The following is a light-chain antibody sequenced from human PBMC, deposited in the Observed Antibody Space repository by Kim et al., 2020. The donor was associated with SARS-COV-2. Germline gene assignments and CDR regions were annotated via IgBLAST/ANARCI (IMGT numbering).Light chain of an antibody. J-gene: IGLJ1*01. V-gene: IGLV3-19*01. CDR3: NSRDSSGNLYV. CDR2: GKN. CDR1: SLRTYY. Sequence: SELTQDPAVSVALGQTVSFTCQGDSLRTYYAGWYQQKPGQAPVLVIYGKNNRPSGIPDRFSGSSSGDTASLTITGPQAEDEADYYCNSRDSSGNLYVFG.